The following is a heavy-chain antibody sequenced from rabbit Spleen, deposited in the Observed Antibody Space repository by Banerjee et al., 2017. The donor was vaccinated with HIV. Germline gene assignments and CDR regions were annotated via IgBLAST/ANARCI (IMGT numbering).Heavy chain of an antibody. CDR2: AYAGSSGST. V-gene: IGHV1S40*01. Sequence: QSLQESGGGLFQPGGSLALTCKASGFSFNSGYDMCWVRQAPGKGLEWVACAYAGSSGSTYSATWAKGRFTISKTSSTTVTLQMTSLTAADTATYFCARDTGSSFSSYGMDLWGPGTLVTVS. D-gene: IGHD8-1*01. CDR1: GFSFNSGYD. CDR3: ARDTGSSFSSYGMDL. J-gene: IGHJ6*01.